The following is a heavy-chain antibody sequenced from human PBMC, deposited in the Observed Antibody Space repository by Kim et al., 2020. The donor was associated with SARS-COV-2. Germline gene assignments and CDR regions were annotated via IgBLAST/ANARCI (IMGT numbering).Heavy chain of an antibody. D-gene: IGHD1-26*01. CDR3: AKDELGPLKPGQ. V-gene: IGHV3-23*01. Sequence: YADSVKGRFTISRDNSKNPLYLQMNSLRAEDTAVYYCAKDELGPLKPGQWGQGTLVTVSS. J-gene: IGHJ4*02.